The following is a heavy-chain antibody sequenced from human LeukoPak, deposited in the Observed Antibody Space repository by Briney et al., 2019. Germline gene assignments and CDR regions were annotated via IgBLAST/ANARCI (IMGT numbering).Heavy chain of an antibody. CDR2: IDHTGST. CDR1: DDSITIYY. V-gene: IGHV4-59*01. J-gene: IGHJ5*02. CDR3: ARFTPQGYGWGGYNRFDP. Sequence: SETLSLTCTVSDDSITIYYWTWIRQPPGKGLEWIGYIDHTGSTNYNPSLKSRVTISVDTSKNQFSLNLTSVTAADTAVYYCARFTPQGYGWGGYNRFDPWGQGTLVTVSS. D-gene: IGHD3-16*01.